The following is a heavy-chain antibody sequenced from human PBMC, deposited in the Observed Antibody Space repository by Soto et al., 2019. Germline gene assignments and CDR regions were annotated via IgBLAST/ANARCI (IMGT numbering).Heavy chain of an antibody. J-gene: IGHJ6*02. CDR3: ARVSGIYYYGMDV. D-gene: IGHD3-10*01. CDR2: IYYSGST. Sequence: SETLSLTCTVSGGSISSYYWSWIRQPPGKGLEWIGYIYYSGSTNYNPSLKSRVTISVDTSKNQFSLKLSSVTAADTAVYYCARVSGIYYYGMDVLGQGTTVTVS. V-gene: IGHV4-59*01. CDR1: GGSISSYY.